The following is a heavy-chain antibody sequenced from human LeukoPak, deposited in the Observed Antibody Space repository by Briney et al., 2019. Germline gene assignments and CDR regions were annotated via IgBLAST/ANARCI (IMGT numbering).Heavy chain of an antibody. CDR1: GFTFSSYI. D-gene: IGHD1-7*01. V-gene: IGHV3-30*10. J-gene: IGHJ3*02. Sequence: GGSLRLSCTVSGFTFSSYIMHWVRQAPGKGLEWVAVISYDGSNAYYTDSVKGRFTISRDNSENTLFLQMNNLGGEGTAVYYCARDKGTIWNSRSDPFDMWGQGTMVTVSP. CDR2: ISYDGSNA. CDR3: ARDKGTIWNSRSDPFDM.